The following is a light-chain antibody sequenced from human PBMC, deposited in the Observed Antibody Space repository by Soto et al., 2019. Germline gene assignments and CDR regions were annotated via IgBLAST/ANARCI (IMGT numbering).Light chain of an antibody. Sequence: EIVMTQSPATLSVSPGERATLSCRASQSVNINLAWYQQKPGQAPRLLIYGTSTRATGVPARFSGSGSGTEFTLTISSLRSEDSGIYYCQQYFEWPPMTFGQGTKVDIK. CDR2: GTS. CDR3: QQYFEWPPMT. J-gene: IGKJ1*01. CDR1: QSVNIN. V-gene: IGKV3-15*01.